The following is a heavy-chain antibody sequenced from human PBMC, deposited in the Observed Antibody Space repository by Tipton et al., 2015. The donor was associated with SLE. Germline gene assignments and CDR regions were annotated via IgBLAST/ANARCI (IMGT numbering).Heavy chain of an antibody. CDR1: GGSINNDIYY. J-gene: IGHJ6*03. Sequence: TLSLTCTVSGGSINNDIYYWSWIRQPAGKGLEWIGYMYYSGSIKYNPSLKSRVTISVDTSKNQFSLKLRSVTAADTAVYYCARVPAFYYYYMDVWGKGTTVTVSS. V-gene: IGHV4-61*10. D-gene: IGHD2-2*01. CDR2: MYYSGSI. CDR3: ARVPAFYYYYMDV.